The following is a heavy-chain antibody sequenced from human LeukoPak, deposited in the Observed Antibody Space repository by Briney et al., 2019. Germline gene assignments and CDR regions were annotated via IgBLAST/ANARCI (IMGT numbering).Heavy chain of an antibody. CDR1: GGSISSYY. CDR3: ARGWDTMVRGVIAAFDI. V-gene: IGHV4-59*01. CDR2: IYYSGST. D-gene: IGHD3-10*01. J-gene: IGHJ3*02. Sequence: SETLSLTCTVSGGSISSYYWSWTRQPPGKGLEWIGYIYYSGSTNYNPSLKSRVTISVDTSKNQFSLKLSSVTAADTAVYYCARGWDTMVRGVIAAFDIWGQGTMVTVSS.